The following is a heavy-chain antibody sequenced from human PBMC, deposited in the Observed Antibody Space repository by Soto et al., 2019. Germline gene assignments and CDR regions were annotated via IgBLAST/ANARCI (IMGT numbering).Heavy chain of an antibody. CDR1: GFSISDYS. CDR2: ISYDGSNT. D-gene: IGHD2-15*01. V-gene: IGHV3-30*18. CDR3: AKVAWYRLSLRLDL. J-gene: IGHJ6*01. Sequence: GGSLRLSCAASGFSISDYSMEWVRQAPGKGLEWVAPISYDGSNTYYADSVKGRFTISRDNSKDTLFLQMTGLRREDTAVYYWAKVAWYRLSLRLDLWGQGTTVTVSS.